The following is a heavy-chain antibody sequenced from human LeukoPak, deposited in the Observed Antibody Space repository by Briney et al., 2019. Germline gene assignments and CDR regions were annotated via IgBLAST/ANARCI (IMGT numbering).Heavy chain of an antibody. D-gene: IGHD2-15*01. V-gene: IGHV4-34*01. J-gene: IGHJ5*02. CDR1: GGSFSGYY. CDR2: INHSGST. Sequence: PSETLSLTCAVYGGSFSGYYWSWIRQPPGKGLEWIGEINHSGSTNYNPSLKSRVTISVDTSKNQFSLKLSSVTAADTAVYYCARGAVVAATPNWFDPWGQGTLVTVSS. CDR3: ARGAVVAATPNWFDP.